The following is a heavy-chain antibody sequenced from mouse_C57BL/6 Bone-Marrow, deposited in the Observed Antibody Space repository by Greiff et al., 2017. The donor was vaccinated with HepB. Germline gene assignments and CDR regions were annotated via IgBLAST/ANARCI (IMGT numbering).Heavy chain of an antibody. Sequence: EVQRVESGGGLVQPGGSLKLSCAASGFTFSDYYMYWVRQTPEKRLEWVAYISNGGGSTYYPDTVKGRFTISRDNAKNTLYLQMSRLKSEDTAMYYCARSGYYYAMDYWGQGTSVTVSS. CDR1: GFTFSDYY. D-gene: IGHD4-1*01. CDR2: ISNGGGST. CDR3: ARSGYYYAMDY. V-gene: IGHV5-12*01. J-gene: IGHJ4*01.